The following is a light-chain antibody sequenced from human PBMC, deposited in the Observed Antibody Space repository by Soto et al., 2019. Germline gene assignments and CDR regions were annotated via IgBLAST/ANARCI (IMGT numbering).Light chain of an antibody. CDR3: QQYGSPPWT. V-gene: IGKV3-20*01. CDR2: AAA. J-gene: IGKJ1*01. Sequence: EIVLTQSPGTLSLSPGERATLSCRATQSVSSNSLAWYQQKPGQAPRLLIYAAATRATGIPDRFSGSGSGTDFTLTISRLEPEDFAVYCCQQYGSPPWTFGQGTKVDIK. CDR1: QSVSSNS.